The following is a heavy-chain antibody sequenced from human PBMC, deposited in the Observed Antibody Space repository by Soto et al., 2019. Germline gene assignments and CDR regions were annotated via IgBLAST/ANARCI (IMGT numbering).Heavy chain of an antibody. D-gene: IGHD1-1*01. CDR3: ARLAEDKNWNFDY. J-gene: IGHJ4*02. Sequence: GASVKVSCKASGYTFTGYYMHWVRQAPGQGLEWMGWINPNSGGTNYAHKFQGRVTMTRDTYISTAYMELSRLRSDDTAVYYCARLAEDKNWNFDYWGQGTLVTVST. CDR2: INPNSGGT. CDR1: GYTFTGYY. V-gene: IGHV1-2*02.